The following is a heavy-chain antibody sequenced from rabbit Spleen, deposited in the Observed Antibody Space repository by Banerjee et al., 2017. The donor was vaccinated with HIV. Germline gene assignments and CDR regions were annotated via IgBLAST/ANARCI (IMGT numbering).Heavy chain of an antibody. V-gene: IGHV1S45*01. CDR1: GFSFSSKAV. CDR3: ARRAGGSTAATDYNL. Sequence: QEQLVESGGGLVKPEGSLILSCTASGFSFSSKAVMCWVRQAPGKGLEWIGCISTTSGSTWYASWVNGRFTISKTSSTTVTLQMTSLTAADTATYFCARRAGGSTAATDYNLWGPGTLVTVS. CDR2: ISTTSGST. D-gene: IGHD7-1*01. J-gene: IGHJ4*01.